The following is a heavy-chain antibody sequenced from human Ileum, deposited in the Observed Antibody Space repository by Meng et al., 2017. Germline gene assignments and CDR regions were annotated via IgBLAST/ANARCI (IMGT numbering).Heavy chain of an antibody. CDR1: GYTFSNYA. J-gene: IGHJ4*02. D-gene: IGHD3-22*01. Sequence: QLGQSGAEVKKPGASVKFSCNASGYTFSNYAMNWVRQAPGQRLEWMGWINAGNGDTKYSQKFQGRVTITRDTSASTGYMELSSLRSEDTAVYYCARFSSGYFFGYWGQGTLVTVSS. CDR3: ARFSSGYFFGY. CDR2: INAGNGDT. V-gene: IGHV1-3*01.